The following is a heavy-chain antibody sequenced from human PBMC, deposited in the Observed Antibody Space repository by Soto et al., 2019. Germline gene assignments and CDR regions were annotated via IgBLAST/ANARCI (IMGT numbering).Heavy chain of an antibody. CDR3: ARNPGSSTSCYAGSLGFMDV. Sequence: QVQLVQSGAEVKKPGASVKVSCKASGYTFTSYGISWVRQAPGQGLEWMGWISAYNGNTNYAQKLQGRATMTTDTPTSKAYGELRGLCSDDTAVYFCARNPGSSTSCYAGSLGFMDVLGQETTVTVSS. D-gene: IGHD2-2*01. J-gene: IGHJ6*02. CDR2: ISAYNGNT. V-gene: IGHV1-18*01. CDR1: GYTFTSYG.